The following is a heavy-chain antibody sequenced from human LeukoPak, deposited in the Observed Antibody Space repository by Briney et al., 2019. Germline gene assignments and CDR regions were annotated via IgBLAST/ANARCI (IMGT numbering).Heavy chain of an antibody. V-gene: IGHV1-69*04. Sequence: GPSVKLSCNSSGRTFSSYAMSGVRHAPGQGLEWMERLIPIFGIANYAQKFQGRVTITADKSTSTAYMELSSLRSEDTAVYYCARDLPRTYYYDSSGYPYYFDYWGQGTLVTVSS. CDR3: ARDLPRTYYYDSSGYPYYFDY. D-gene: IGHD3-22*01. CDR2: LIPIFGIA. CDR1: GRTFSSYA. J-gene: IGHJ4*02.